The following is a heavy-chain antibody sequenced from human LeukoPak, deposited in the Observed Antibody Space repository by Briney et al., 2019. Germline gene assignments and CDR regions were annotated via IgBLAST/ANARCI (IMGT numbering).Heavy chain of an antibody. V-gene: IGHV4-59*01. CDR3: ARVWTGYSSGWYGGSAFDI. J-gene: IGHJ3*02. CDR1: GDSISYFY. CDR2: IYNSGST. D-gene: IGHD6-19*01. Sequence: PSETLSLTCSVSGDSISYFYWSWIRQPPGKGLEWIGYIYNSGSTNYNPSLKSRVTISVDTSKNQFSLKLSSVTAADTAVYYCARVWTGYSSGWYGGSAFDIWGQGTMVTVSS.